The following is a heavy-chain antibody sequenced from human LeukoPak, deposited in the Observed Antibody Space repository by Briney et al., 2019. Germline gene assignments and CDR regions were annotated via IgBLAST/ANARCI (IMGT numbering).Heavy chain of an antibody. CDR2: IFWDDDK. V-gene: IGHV2-5*02. CDR1: GFSLTTSREG. Sequence: SGPTLVNPTQTLTLTCTFSGFSLTTSREGVGWIRQPPGKALEWLAFIFWDDDKRYSPSLKSRLSITKDTSKNQVVLTLTNMDPVDTATYYCAHRRLTGCYFDYWGQGTLVTVSS. CDR3: AHRRLTGCYFDY. D-gene: IGHD3-9*01. J-gene: IGHJ4*03.